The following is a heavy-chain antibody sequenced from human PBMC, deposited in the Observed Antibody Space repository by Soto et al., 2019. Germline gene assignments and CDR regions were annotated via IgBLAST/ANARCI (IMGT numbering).Heavy chain of an antibody. V-gene: IGHV3-23*01. CDR3: AKVNSYGPQNYYHSGMDV. CDR2: ISGSGGST. J-gene: IGHJ6*02. Sequence: GGSLRLSCAASGFTFSSYAMSWVRQAPGKGLEWVSAISGSGGSTYYADSVKGRFTISRDNSKNTLYLQMNSLRAEDTAVYYCAKVNSYGPQNYYHSGMDVWGQGTPVTVSS. D-gene: IGHD5-18*01. CDR1: GFTFSSYA.